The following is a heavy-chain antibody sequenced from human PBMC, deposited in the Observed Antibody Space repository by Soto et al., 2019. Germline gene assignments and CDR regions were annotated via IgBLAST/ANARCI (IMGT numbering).Heavy chain of an antibody. CDR1: GGSFSGYY. V-gene: IGHV4-34*01. D-gene: IGHD2-15*01. CDR3: ARLRIAWFDP. J-gene: IGHJ5*02. Sequence: LSLTCAVYGGSFSGYYWSWIRQPPGKGLEWIGEINHSGSTNYNPSLKSRVTISVDTSKNQFSLKLSSVTAADTAVYYCARLRIAWFDPWGQGTLVTVSS. CDR2: INHSGST.